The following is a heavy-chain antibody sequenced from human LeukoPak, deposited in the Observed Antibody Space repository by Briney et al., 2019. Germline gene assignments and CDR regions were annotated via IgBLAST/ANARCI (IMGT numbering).Heavy chain of an antibody. Sequence: GGSLRLSCAASGFTFSSYAMSWVRQAPGKGLEWVSAISGSGDSTYYGDSVKGRFTISRDNSKNTLYLQMNGLRAEDTAVYYCAQRGLGSPFDSWGQGTLVTVSS. CDR2: ISGSGDST. J-gene: IGHJ4*02. CDR1: GFTFSSYA. V-gene: IGHV3-23*01. D-gene: IGHD3-16*01. CDR3: AQRGLGSPFDS.